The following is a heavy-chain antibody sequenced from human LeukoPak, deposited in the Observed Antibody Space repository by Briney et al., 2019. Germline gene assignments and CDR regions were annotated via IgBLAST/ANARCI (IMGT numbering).Heavy chain of an antibody. Sequence: ASVKVSCKASGYTFTGYYMHWVRQAPGQGLEWMGWINPNSGGTNCAQKFQGRVSMTRDTSISTAYMELSRLRSDDTAVYYCARESPYSSSWYPGFDPWGQGTLVTVSS. CDR3: ARESPYSSSWYPGFDP. D-gene: IGHD6-13*01. J-gene: IGHJ5*02. CDR1: GYTFTGYY. V-gene: IGHV1-2*02. CDR2: INPNSGGT.